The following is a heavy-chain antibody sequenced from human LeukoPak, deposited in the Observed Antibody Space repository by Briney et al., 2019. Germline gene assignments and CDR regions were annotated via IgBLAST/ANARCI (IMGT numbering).Heavy chain of an antibody. CDR1: GGSISSSSYY. CDR3: AREGFGELSVIDY. D-gene: IGHD3-10*01. V-gene: IGHV4-39*07. J-gene: IGHJ4*02. CDR2: IYYSGST. Sequence: SETLSLTCTVSGGSISSSSYYWGWIRQPPGKGLEWIGSIYYSGSTYYNPSLKSRVTISVDTSKNQFSLQLNSVTPEDTAVYYCAREGFGELSVIDYWGQGTLVTVSS.